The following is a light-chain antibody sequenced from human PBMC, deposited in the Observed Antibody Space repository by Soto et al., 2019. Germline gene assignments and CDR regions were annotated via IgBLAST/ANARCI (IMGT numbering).Light chain of an antibody. V-gene: IGKV1D-8*02. CDR1: QSISRY. J-gene: IGKJ1*01. CDR3: QQHRMYPAT. CDR2: AAS. Sequence: PPSSPLLYASARDTVTIRCRVSQSISRYLAWYQQKPGKAPELLIYAASTLYGGVPSRFSGSGSGTDFTLTISSLQAEDFATYYCQQHRMYPATFGQGTKVDIK.